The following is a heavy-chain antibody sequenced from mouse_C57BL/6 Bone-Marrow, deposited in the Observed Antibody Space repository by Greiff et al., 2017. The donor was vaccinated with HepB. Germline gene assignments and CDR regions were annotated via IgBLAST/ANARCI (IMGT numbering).Heavy chain of an antibody. J-gene: IGHJ1*03. CDR1: GYSITSGYY. CDR3: ARDTPNLLLRFYWYFDV. CDR2: ISYDGSN. Sequence: DVKLQESGPGLVKPSQSLSLTCSVTGYSITSGYYWNWIRQFPGNKLEWMGYISYDGSNNYNPSLKNRISITRDTSKNQFFLKLNSVTTEDTATYYCARDTPNLLLRFYWYFDVWGTGTTVTVSS. D-gene: IGHD1-1*01. V-gene: IGHV3-6*01.